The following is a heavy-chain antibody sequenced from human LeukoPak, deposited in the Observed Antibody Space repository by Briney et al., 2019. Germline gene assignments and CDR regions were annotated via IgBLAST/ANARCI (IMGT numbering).Heavy chain of an antibody. V-gene: IGHV3-23*01. D-gene: IGHD6-13*01. J-gene: IGHJ4*02. CDR2: ISGSGDTT. CDR3: AKTKTSSSWYGPLADY. CDR1: GFTFSSYA. Sequence: GGSLRLSCAASGFTFSSYAMSWVRQAPGKGLEWVSTISGSGDTTYYADSVKGRFTVSRDNSKNTLYLQMNSLRAEDTAVYYCAKTKTSSSWYGPLADYWGQGTLVTVSS.